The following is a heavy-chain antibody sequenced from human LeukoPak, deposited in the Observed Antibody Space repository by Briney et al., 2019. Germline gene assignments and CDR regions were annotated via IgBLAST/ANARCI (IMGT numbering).Heavy chain of an antibody. D-gene: IGHD6-13*01. J-gene: IGHJ3*02. CDR1: RFTLSTYG. V-gene: IGHV3-23*01. Sequence: GGSLRLSCAASRFTLSTYGMHWLRQAPGKGLEWVSSFSGSGSRTYYADSVKGRCTVSRDNSKNTLYMKMSSMRAEDTAVYYCAKTNAPYSSSWDNSPGAFDIWGQGTMVTVSS. CDR2: FSGSGSRT. CDR3: AKTNAPYSSSWDNSPGAFDI.